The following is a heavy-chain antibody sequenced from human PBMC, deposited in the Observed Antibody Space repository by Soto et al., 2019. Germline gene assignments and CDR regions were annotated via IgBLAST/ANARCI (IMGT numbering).Heavy chain of an antibody. CDR1: GGSISSSNW. Sequence: SETLSLTCAVSGGSISSSNWWSWVRQPPGKGLEWIGEIYHSVSTNYNPSLKSRVTISVDKSKNQFSLKLSSVTAADTAVYYRARDGTMVRGVRGYYYGMDVWGQGTTLTF. CDR2: IYHSVST. CDR3: ARDGTMVRGVRGYYYGMDV. J-gene: IGHJ6*02. D-gene: IGHD3-10*01. V-gene: IGHV4-4*02.